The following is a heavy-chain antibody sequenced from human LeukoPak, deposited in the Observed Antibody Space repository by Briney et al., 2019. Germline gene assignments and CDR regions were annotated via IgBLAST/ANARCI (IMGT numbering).Heavy chain of an antibody. CDR1: GFTFSIYA. D-gene: IGHD6-19*01. CDR3: AKRIGWYGTVDF. J-gene: IGHJ4*02. CDR2: ISGSGYDT. V-gene: IGHV3-23*01. Sequence: GGSLRLSCAASGFTFSIYAMSWVRQAPGKGLEWVSAISGSGYDTYCADSVKGRFTISRDNSKNTLYLQMSSLRAEDTAVYYCAKRIGWYGTVDFWGQGTLVTVSS.